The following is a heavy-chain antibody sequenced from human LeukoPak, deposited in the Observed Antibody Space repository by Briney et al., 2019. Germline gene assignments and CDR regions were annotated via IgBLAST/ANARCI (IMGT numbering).Heavy chain of an antibody. CDR1: GFIFSDYG. D-gene: IGHD3-22*01. CDR3: ASLYYYDSSGYLPFDY. V-gene: IGHV3-30*02. Sequence: GGSLRLSCAASGFIFSDYGIHWVRQAPGKGLEWVAFIRFDGSSKYYTDSVKGRFTISRDNSRNTVYLQMNSLRAGGTAVYYCASLYYYDSSGYLPFDYWGQGTLVTVSS. CDR2: IRFDGSSK. J-gene: IGHJ4*02.